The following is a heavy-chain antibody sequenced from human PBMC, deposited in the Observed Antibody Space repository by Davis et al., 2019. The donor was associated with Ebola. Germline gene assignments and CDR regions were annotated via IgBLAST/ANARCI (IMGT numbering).Heavy chain of an antibody. CDR1: GFTFSNAW. D-gene: IGHD3-3*01. J-gene: IGHJ4*02. CDR2: ISGSGGST. CDR3: AKDSPTHYDFWSGYYDY. V-gene: IGHV3-23*01. Sequence: GESLKISCAASGFTFSNAWMNWVRQAPGKGLEWVSAISGSGGSTYYADSVKGRFTISRDNSKNTLYLQMNSLRAEDTAVYYCAKDSPTHYDFWSGYYDYWGQGTLVTVSS.